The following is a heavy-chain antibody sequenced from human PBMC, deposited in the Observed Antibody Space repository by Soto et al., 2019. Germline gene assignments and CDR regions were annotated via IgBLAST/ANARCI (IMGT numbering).Heavy chain of an antibody. J-gene: IGHJ4*02. Sequence: LSLTCPVSGGSISSGDHSWNWIRKPPGKALEWIGYIYYSGSTYYNPSLKSRVTISVDTSKNQFSLMLRSVTAADTAVYYCARGAGGYSFGNFDYWGQGTLVTVSS. CDR1: GGSISSGDHS. CDR2: IYYSGST. V-gene: IGHV4-30-4*01. D-gene: IGHD5-18*01. CDR3: ARGAGGYSFGNFDY.